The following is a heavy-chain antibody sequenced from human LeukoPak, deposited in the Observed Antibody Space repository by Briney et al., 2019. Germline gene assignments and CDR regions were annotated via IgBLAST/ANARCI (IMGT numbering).Heavy chain of an antibody. Sequence: GGSLRLSCAASGFTFSSYGMHWVRQAPGKGLEWVAFIRYDGSNKYYADSVKGRFTISRDNSKNTLYLQMNSLRAEDTAVYYCAKDSRLYSSGWGDFDYWGQGTLVTVSS. CDR1: GFTFSSYG. CDR2: IRYDGSNK. CDR3: AKDSRLYSSGWGDFDY. V-gene: IGHV3-30*02. J-gene: IGHJ4*02. D-gene: IGHD6-19*01.